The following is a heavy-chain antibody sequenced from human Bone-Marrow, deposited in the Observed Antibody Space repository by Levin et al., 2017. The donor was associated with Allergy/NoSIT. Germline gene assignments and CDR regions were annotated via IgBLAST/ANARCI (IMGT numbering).Heavy chain of an antibody. V-gene: IGHV1-3*01. Sequence: ASVKVSCKASGYTFTSYAMHWVRQAPGQRLEWMGWINAGNGNTKYSQKFQGRVTITRDTSASTAYMELSSLRSEDTAVYYCARSSPPYYDILTGFDYWGQGTLVTVSS. CDR3: ARSSPPYYDILTGFDY. D-gene: IGHD3-9*01. CDR1: GYTFTSYA. CDR2: INAGNGNT. J-gene: IGHJ4*02.